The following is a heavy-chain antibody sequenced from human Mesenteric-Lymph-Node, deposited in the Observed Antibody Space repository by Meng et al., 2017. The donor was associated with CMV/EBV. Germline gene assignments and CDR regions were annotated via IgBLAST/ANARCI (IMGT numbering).Heavy chain of an antibody. CDR2: INPNSGGT. D-gene: IGHD2-2*01. V-gene: IGHV1-2*02. CDR1: GYTFTGYY. Sequence: ASVKVSCKASGYTFTGYYMHWVRQAPGQGLEWMGWINPNSGGTNYAQKFQGRVTMTRDTSISTAYMELSRLRSDDTAVYYCARVVVVVPAAVYYCGMDVWGQGTTVTVSS. J-gene: IGHJ6*02. CDR3: ARVVVVVPAAVYYCGMDV.